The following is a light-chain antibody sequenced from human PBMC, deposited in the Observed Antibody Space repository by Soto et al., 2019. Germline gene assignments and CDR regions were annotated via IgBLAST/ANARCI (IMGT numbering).Light chain of an antibody. CDR3: QQYGNSPQT. Sequence: EIVLTQSPATLSLSPGERATLSCRASQSVGSFLAWYQQKPGQAPRLLIYDTSIRATGIPARFSGSGSGTDFTLNIGRLEPEDFAVYYCQQYGNSPQTFGQGTKVDIK. V-gene: IGKV3-11*01. CDR1: QSVGSF. CDR2: DTS. J-gene: IGKJ1*01.